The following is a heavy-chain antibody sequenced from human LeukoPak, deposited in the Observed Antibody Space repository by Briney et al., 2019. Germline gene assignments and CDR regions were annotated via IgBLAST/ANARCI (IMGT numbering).Heavy chain of an antibody. V-gene: IGHV4-34*01. CDR1: GGSFSGYY. D-gene: IGHD5-18*01. CDR3: ASFRGYSYGYRQVRGGYYGMDV. CDR2: INHSGST. J-gene: IGHJ6*02. Sequence: PSETLSLTCAVYGGSFSGYYWSWIRQPPGKGLEWIGEINHSGSTNYNPSLKSRVTISVDTSKNQFSLKLSSVTAADTAVYYCASFRGYSYGYRQVRGGYYGMDVWGQGTTVTVSS.